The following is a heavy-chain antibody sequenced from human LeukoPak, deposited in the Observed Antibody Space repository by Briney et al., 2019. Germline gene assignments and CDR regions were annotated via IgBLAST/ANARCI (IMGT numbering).Heavy chain of an antibody. CDR2: INPNSGGT. CDR3: GRDYYDSSGYYSFDY. Sequence: ASVKVSCKASGYTFTGYYMHWVRQAPGQGLEWMGRINPNSGGTNYAQKFQGRVTMTRDTSISTAYMELSRLRSDDTAVYYCGRDYYDSSGYYSFDYWGQGTLVTVSS. CDR1: GYTFTGYY. V-gene: IGHV1-2*06. D-gene: IGHD3-22*01. J-gene: IGHJ4*02.